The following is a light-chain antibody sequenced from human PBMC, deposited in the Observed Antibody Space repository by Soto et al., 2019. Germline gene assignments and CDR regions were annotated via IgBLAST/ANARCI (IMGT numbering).Light chain of an antibody. CDR2: GAS. J-gene: IGKJ1*01. CDR1: QSVSSSY. V-gene: IGKV3-20*01. CDR3: QQYGSSLWA. Sequence: EIVLTQSPGTLSLSPGERATLSCRASQSVSSSYLAWYQQKPGQAPRLLIYGASSRATGIPDRFSGSGSGTDFTLTIIRLEPKDFAVYYCQQYGSSLWAVGQGTKVEIK.